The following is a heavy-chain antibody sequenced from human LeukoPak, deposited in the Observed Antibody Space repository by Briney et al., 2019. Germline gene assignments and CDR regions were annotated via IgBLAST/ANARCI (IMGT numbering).Heavy chain of an antibody. CDR1: GFTFSSYG. CDR2: ISYDGSKT. Sequence: GGSLRLSCAASGFTFSSYGMHWVRQAPGKGLEWVAVISYDGSKTYYGDAVKGRFTISRDNSRNTVSLQMNSLRVEDTAIYYCATEEGCSGGSCAGFWGQGTLVTVSS. D-gene: IGHD2-15*01. J-gene: IGHJ4*02. V-gene: IGHV3-30*03. CDR3: ATEEGCSGGSCAGF.